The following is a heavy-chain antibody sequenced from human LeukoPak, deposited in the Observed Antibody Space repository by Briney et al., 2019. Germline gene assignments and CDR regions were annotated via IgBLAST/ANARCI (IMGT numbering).Heavy chain of an antibody. Sequence: GGSLRLSFAASGFSLSNHGMHSVRQAPGKGLECVALIWYHGGETNYADSVKGRFTISRDISKNMLYLQMNSLRGDDTAIYYCARDGGMARFDSWGQGTLVTVSS. CDR1: GFSLSNHG. CDR2: IWYHGGET. V-gene: IGHV3-33*01. CDR3: ARDGGMARFDS. D-gene: IGHD6-13*01. J-gene: IGHJ4*02.